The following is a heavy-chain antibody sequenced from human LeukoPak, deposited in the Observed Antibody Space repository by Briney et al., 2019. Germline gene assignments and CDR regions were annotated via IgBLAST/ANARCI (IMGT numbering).Heavy chain of an antibody. CDR1: GGSISSTNYY. D-gene: IGHD7-27*01. CDR2: IYYSGST. V-gene: IGHV4-39*07. J-gene: IGHJ4*02. CDR3: TKTSPGVPLDI. Sequence: PSETLSLTCTVSGGSISSTNYYWGWIRQPPGKGLEWIGSIYYSGSTYYNPSLKSRLTISLDTSKNQFSLKLSFVTAADTAVYYCTKTSPGVPLDIWGQGALVTVSS.